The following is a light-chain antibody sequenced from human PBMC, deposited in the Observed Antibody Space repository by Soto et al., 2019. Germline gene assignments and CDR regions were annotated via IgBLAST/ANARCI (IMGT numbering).Light chain of an antibody. J-gene: IGLJ3*02. CDR3: SSYATGSTGV. CDR2: DVS. V-gene: IGLV2-14*01. CDR1: SCDVGGYNY. Sequence: QSALTQPASGSGSPGQSGTISRTGTSCDVGGYNYVSWYQQHPGEAPQVIIYDVSNRPSGVSNRFSGSNPGNTASLTIAGLKAEDEDDYYCSSYATGSTGVFGGGTEVTVL.